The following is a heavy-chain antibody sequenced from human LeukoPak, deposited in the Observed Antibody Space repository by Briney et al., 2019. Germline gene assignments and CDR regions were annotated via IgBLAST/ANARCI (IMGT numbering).Heavy chain of an antibody. V-gene: IGHV1-24*01. CDR3: ASSSLDAFDI. CDR1: ANTLTELS. J-gene: IGHJ3*02. Sequence: ASVKVSCKVSANTLTELSIHWVRQAPGKGLEWMGGFDPEDGETIYAQKFQGRVTMTEDTSTDTAYMELSSLRSEDTAVYYCASSSLDAFDIWGQGTMVTVSS. D-gene: IGHD6-6*01. CDR2: FDPEDGET.